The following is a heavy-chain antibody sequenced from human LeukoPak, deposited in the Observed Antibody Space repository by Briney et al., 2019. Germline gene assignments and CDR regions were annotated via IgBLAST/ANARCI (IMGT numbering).Heavy chain of an antibody. CDR2: ISAYNGNT. Sequence: GASVKVSCKASGYTFTSYGISWVRQAPGQGLEWMGWISAYNGNTNYAQKLQGRVTMTTDTSTSTAYMELSSLRSEDTAVYYCARAHRESILRYFDWLPLDLFSGAFDIWGQGTMVTVSS. J-gene: IGHJ3*02. CDR3: ARAHRESILRYFDWLPLDLFSGAFDI. D-gene: IGHD3-9*01. V-gene: IGHV1-18*01. CDR1: GYTFTSYG.